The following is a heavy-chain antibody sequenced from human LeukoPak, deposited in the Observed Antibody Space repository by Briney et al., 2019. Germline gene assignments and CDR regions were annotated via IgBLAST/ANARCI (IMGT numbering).Heavy chain of an antibody. CDR3: ARMIRDYGDSNWFDP. J-gene: IGHJ5*02. Sequence: SGGSLRLSCAASGFTFSGYAMNWVRQAPGKGLEWVSAISGSGGTTYYANSVKGRFTFSRDNSKNTLYLQMNSLRAEDTAIYYCARMIRDYGDSNWFDPWGQGTLVTVSS. CDR2: ISGSGGTT. D-gene: IGHD4-17*01. V-gene: IGHV3-23*01. CDR1: GFTFSGYA.